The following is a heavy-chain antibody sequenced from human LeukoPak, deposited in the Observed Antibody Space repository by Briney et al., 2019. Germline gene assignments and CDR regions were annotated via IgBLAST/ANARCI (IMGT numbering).Heavy chain of an antibody. CDR3: ARVFQGPYYGSGSGERAFDI. V-gene: IGHV4-31*03. D-gene: IGHD3-10*01. CDR2: IYYSGST. Sequence: PSETLSLTCTVSGGSISSGGYYWSWIRQHPGKGLEWIGYIYYSGSTYYNPSLKSRVTISVDTSKNQFSLKLSSVTAADTAVYYCARVFQGPYYGSGSGERAFDIWGQGTMVTVSS. J-gene: IGHJ3*02. CDR1: GGSISSGGYY.